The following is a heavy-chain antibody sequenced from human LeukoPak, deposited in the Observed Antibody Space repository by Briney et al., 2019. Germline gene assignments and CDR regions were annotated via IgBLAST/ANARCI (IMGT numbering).Heavy chain of an antibody. D-gene: IGHD5-24*01. CDR1: GYTFTSYG. V-gene: IGHV1-18*01. J-gene: IGHJ3*02. Sequence: GASVKVSCKASGYTFTSYGISWVRQAPGQGLEWMGWISAYNGNTNYAQKLQGRVTITADESTSTAYMELSSLRSEDTAVYYCARGRDGYKFAFDIWGQGTMVTVSS. CDR3: ARGRDGYKFAFDI. CDR2: ISAYNGNT.